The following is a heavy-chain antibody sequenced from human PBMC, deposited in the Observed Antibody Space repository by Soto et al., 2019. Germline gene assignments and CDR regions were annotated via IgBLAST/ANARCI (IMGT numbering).Heavy chain of an antibody. V-gene: IGHV1-69*13. CDR3: ARVGTPTTVTTSFYYFDY. CDR2: IIPIFGTA. CDR1: GYSLTSYG. Sequence: SVNVSCKTAGYSLTSYGISWGRQANGQGLEWMGGIIPIFGTANYAQKFQGRVTITADESTSTAYMELSSLRSEDTAVYYCARVGTPTTVTTSFYYFDYWGQGTLVTVSS. D-gene: IGHD4-17*01. J-gene: IGHJ4*02.